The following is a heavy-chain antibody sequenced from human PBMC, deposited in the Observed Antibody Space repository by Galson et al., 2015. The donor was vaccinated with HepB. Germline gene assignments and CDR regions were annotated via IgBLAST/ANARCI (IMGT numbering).Heavy chain of an antibody. CDR1: GFTFDDYA. Sequence: SLRLSCAASGFTFDDYAMQWVRQAPGKGLEWVSGISWNNGTIGYADSVKGRFTISRDNAKNSLYLQMNSLRGEDTALYYCAKDLIAVATGGSAFDIWGQGTMVTVSS. V-gene: IGHV3-9*01. CDR3: AKDLIAVATGGSAFDI. J-gene: IGHJ3*02. D-gene: IGHD6-19*01. CDR2: ISWNNGTI.